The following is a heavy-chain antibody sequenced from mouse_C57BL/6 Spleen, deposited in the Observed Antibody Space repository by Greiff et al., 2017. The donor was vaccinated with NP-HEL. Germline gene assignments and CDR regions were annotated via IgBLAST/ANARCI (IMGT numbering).Heavy chain of an antibody. J-gene: IGHJ1*03. V-gene: IGHV2-2*01. CDR2: IWSGGST. D-gene: IGHD4-1*01. Sequence: VKLQESGPGLVQPSQSLSITCTVSGFSLTSYGVHWVRQSPGKGLEWLGVIWSGGSTDYNAAFISRLSISKDNSKSQVFFKMNSLQADDTAIYYCARGPPELGPYWYFDVWGTGTTVTVSS. CDR1: GFSLTSYG. CDR3: ARGPPELGPYWYFDV.